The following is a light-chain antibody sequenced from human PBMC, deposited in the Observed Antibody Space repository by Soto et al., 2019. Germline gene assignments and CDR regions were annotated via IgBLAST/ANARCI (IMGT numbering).Light chain of an antibody. V-gene: IGKV1-13*02. Sequence: ALQLTQSPSSLSASVGDRVTITCRASQGIRGALAGYQQRPGKPPKMLIYDVSKLERGVPSRFSGSDSRTHFTLTISSLQAEDFATYYCQQFNSYPITFGQGTRLEIK. CDR3: QQFNSYPIT. J-gene: IGKJ5*01. CDR2: DVS. CDR1: QGIRGA.